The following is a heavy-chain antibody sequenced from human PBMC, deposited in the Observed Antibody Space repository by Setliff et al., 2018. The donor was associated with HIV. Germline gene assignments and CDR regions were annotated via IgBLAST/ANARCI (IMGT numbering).Heavy chain of an antibody. CDR3: ARSAMVPFNWFDP. Sequence: ASVKVSCKASGYTFTSYCISWVRQPPGQGLEWMGWISAYNGNTNYAQKLQGRVTMTTDTSTSTAYMELRSLRSDDTAVYYCARSAMVPFNWFDPWGQGTLVTVSS. D-gene: IGHD5-18*01. V-gene: IGHV1-18*01. J-gene: IGHJ5*02. CDR2: ISAYNGNT. CDR1: GYTFTSYC.